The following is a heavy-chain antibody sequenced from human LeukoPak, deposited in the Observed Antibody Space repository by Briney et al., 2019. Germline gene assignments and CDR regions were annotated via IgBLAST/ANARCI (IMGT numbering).Heavy chain of an antibody. D-gene: IGHD5-18*01. CDR2: ISGSGGST. CDR3: AKTGVGGYSYGLAFDY. J-gene: IGHJ4*02. V-gene: IGHV3-23*01. CDR1: GFTFSNYW. Sequence: GGSLRLSCAASGFTFSNYWMHWVRQAPGKGLEWVSAISGSGGSTYYADSVKGRFTISRDNSKNTLYLQMNSLRAEDTAVYYCAKTGVGGYSYGLAFDYWGQGTLVTVSS.